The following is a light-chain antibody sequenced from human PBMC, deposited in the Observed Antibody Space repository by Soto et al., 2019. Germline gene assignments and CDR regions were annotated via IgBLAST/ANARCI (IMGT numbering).Light chain of an antibody. CDR1: QSVSNSY. J-gene: IGKJ2*01. V-gene: IGKV3D-20*01. Sequence: EIVLTQSPATLSLSPGERATLSCGAIQSVSNSYLAWYQQKPGLAPRLLIYDASSRATGIPDRFSGSGSGTDFTLTISRLEPEDFAVYYCQQYGSSPPYTFGQGTKLEIK. CDR3: QQYGSSPPYT. CDR2: DAS.